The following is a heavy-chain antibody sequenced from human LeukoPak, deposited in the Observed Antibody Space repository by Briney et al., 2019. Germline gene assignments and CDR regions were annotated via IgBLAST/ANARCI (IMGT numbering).Heavy chain of an antibody. D-gene: IGHD3-22*01. Sequence: SETLSLTCSVSGGSISGFYWSWIRQPPGKGLEWIGHIYYTGSNYNRPSLKTRVTMSLGTSKNQLFLNLSSLTAADTAVYYCARSYYDSSGYRYYDYWGQGTLVTVSS. V-gene: IGHV4-59*01. CDR3: ARSYYDSSGYRYYDY. J-gene: IGHJ4*02. CDR2: IYYTGSN. CDR1: GGSISGFY.